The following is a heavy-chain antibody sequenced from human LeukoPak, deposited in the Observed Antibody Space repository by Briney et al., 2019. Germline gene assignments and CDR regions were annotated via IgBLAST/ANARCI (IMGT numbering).Heavy chain of an antibody. V-gene: IGHV3-9*01. J-gene: IGHJ4*02. D-gene: IGHD3-10*01. CDR1: GFTFDDYA. Sequence: GRSLRLSCAASGFTFDDYAMHWVRQAPGKGLEWVSGISWNSGGIGYADSVKGRFTISRDNAKNSLYLQMNSLRAEDTALYYCAKEGMVRGFDYWGQGTLVTVSS. CDR2: ISWNSGGI. CDR3: AKEGMVRGFDY.